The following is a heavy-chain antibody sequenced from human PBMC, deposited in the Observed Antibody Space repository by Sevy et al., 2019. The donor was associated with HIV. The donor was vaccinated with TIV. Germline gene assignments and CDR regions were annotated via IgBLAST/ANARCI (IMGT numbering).Heavy chain of an antibody. J-gene: IGHJ4*02. D-gene: IGHD2-8*01. CDR3: ARDHCTDGACFRSGYFDY. CDR2: ISFDGGNK. CDR1: GFTFADHP. Sequence: GGSLRLSCAASGFTFADHPFHGVGRAPGKGLGGGPIISFDGGNKRLEESVKGRLTISRDDSKNTVYLQMTSLRPEDTAVYYCARDHCTDGACFRSGYFDYWGQGTLVTVSS. V-gene: IGHV3-30*04.